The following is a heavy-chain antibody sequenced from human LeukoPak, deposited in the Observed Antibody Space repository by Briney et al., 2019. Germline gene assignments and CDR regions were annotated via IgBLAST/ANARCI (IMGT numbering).Heavy chain of an antibody. CDR1: GFTFDDYA. Sequence: GGSLRLSCGASGFTFDDYAMHWVRQAPGKGLEWVSGISWNSGSIGYADSVKGRFTISRDNAKNSLYLQMNSQRAEDTALYYCAKELTREYYFDYWGQGTLVTVSS. J-gene: IGHJ4*02. V-gene: IGHV3-9*01. CDR3: AKELTREYYFDY. CDR2: ISWNSGSI. D-gene: IGHD7-27*01.